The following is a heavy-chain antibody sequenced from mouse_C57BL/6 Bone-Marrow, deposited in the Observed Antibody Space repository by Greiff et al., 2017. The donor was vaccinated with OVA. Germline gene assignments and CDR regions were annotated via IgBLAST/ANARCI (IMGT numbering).Heavy chain of an antibody. CDR2: IRNTATGYTT. V-gene: IGHV7-3*01. CDR1: GFTFTDYY. J-gene: IGHJ3*01. D-gene: IGHD2-10*01. Sequence: EVKVVESGGGLVQPGGSLSLSCAASGFTFTDYYMSWVRQPPGKALEWLGFIRNTATGYTTEYSASVKGRFTISRDNSQSILYLQMNALRAEDSATYYCARSSLLMAYWGQGTLVTVSA. CDR3: ARSSLLMAY.